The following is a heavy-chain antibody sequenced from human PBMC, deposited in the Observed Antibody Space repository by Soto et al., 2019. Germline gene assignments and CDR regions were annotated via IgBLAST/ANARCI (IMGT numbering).Heavy chain of an antibody. CDR1: GGSFSNYY. D-gene: IGHD5-12*01. Sequence: QVQLQESGPGLVKPSEPLSLTCSVSGGSFSNYYWTWIRQPPGKGLEWIGYIYSSGSTNYNPSLKSRVTISVDTPKNQFSLKLNSVTAADTAVYYCARGDRNRGYDIGRPWGQGTLVTVSS. CDR2: IYSSGST. CDR3: ARGDRNRGYDIGRP. J-gene: IGHJ4*02. V-gene: IGHV4-59*01.